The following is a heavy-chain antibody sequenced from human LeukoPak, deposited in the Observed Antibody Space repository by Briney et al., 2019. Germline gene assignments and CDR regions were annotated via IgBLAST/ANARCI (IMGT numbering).Heavy chain of an antibody. CDR3: AWDLRTPGFFDY. V-gene: IGHV3-7*01. J-gene: IGHJ4*02. CDR2: IEQDGSEK. CDR1: GFTFNNYW. Sequence: GGSLRLSCAASGFTFNNYWMNWVRQAPGTGLEWVANIEQDGSEKYYVDSVKSRFTISRDNAKNSLSLQMNSLRAEDTAVYYCAWDLRTPGFFDYWGQRTLVTVSS.